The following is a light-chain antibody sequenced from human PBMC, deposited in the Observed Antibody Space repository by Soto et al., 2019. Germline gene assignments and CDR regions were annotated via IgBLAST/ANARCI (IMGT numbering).Light chain of an antibody. CDR1: SSDVGRYNL. J-gene: IGLJ2*01. Sequence: QSALTQPASVSGSPGQSITISCTGTSSDVGRYNLVSWYQQHPGKAPKLMIYEGSKRPSGVSKRFSGSKSGNTASLTISGLQAEDEADDYCCSYAGSSTSFVVFGGGTKLTVL. CDR2: EGS. CDR3: CSYAGSSTSFVV. V-gene: IGLV2-23*01.